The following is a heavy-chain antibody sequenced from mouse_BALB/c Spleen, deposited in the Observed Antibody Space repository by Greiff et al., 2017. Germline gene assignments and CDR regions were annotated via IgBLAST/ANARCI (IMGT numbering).Heavy chain of an antibody. CDR1: GYTFTSYW. CDR2: IYPSDSYT. D-gene: IGHD1-1*01. CDR3: TRSSSWYFDV. V-gene: IGHV1-69*02. J-gene: IGHJ1*01. Sequence: QVQLQQPGAELVRPGASVKLSCKASGYTFTSYWINWVKQRPGQGLEWIGNIYPSDSYTNYNQKFKDKATLTVDKSSSTAYMQLSSPTSEDSAVYYCTRSSSWYFDVWGAGTTVTVSS.